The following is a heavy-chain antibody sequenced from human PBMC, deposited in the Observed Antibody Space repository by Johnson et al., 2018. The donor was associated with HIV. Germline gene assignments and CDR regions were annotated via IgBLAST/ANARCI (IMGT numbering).Heavy chain of an antibody. CDR1: GFTFSSYW. V-gene: IGHV3-7*01. D-gene: IGHD1-26*01. Sequence: VQLVESGGGLVQPGGSLRLSCAASGFTFSSYWMTWVRQAPGKGLAWVANIKKDGSERYYVDSLKGRFTISRDNAKNSLYLQMNSLRAEDTAVFHCARGDVGAFDIWGQGTMVTVSS. J-gene: IGHJ3*02. CDR3: ARGDVGAFDI. CDR2: IKKDGSER.